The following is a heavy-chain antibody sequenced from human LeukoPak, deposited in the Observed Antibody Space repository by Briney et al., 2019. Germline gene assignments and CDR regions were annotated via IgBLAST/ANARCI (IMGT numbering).Heavy chain of an antibody. D-gene: IGHD2-8*01. CDR3: TAEKNGSPHY. CDR1: RGSVSSSTYY. CDR2: IYYTEST. Sequence: SETLSLTCTVSRGSVSSSTYYWSWVRQPPGKGLEWIASIYYTESTYYNPSLKSRVTISLDMSKNEFFLTMTSVTAADTAVYFCTAEKNGSPHYWGQGTQVTVSS. J-gene: IGHJ4*02. V-gene: IGHV4-39*07.